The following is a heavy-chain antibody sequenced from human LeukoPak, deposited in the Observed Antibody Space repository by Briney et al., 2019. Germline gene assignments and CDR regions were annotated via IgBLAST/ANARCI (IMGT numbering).Heavy chain of an antibody. Sequence: GGSLRLSCAASGFTFSTYWMSWVRQAPGKGLEWVANIQQDGNEKYYVDSVKGRFTISRDNAKNSLYLQMNSMRVEDTAVYFCACRIVGTPDYFDYWGQGTLVTVSS. CDR2: IQQDGNEK. J-gene: IGHJ4*02. CDR3: ACRIVGTPDYFDY. CDR1: GFTFSTYW. V-gene: IGHV3-7*01. D-gene: IGHD1-26*01.